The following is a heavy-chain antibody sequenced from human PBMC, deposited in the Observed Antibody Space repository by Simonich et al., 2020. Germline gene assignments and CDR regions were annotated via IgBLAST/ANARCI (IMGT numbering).Heavy chain of an antibody. CDR2: ISWDGGST. CDR3: AKARVAARHYYYYGMDV. V-gene: IGHV3-43D*04. Sequence: EVQLVESGGVVVQPGGSLRLSCAASGFTFDDYAMHWVRKAPGKGWEVVSLISWDGGSTYYADSVKGRFTISRDNSKNSLYLQMNSLRAEDTALYYCAKARVAARHYYYYGMDVWGQGTTVTVSS. D-gene: IGHD6-6*01. J-gene: IGHJ6*02. CDR1: GFTFDDYA.